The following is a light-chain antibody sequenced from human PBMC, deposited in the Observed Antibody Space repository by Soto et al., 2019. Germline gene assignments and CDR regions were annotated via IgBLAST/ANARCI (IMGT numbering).Light chain of an antibody. J-gene: IGKJ2*01. CDR1: HAVTNNF. CDR2: GAS. Sequence: EIVLTQSPGTLSLSPGERATLSCRASHAVTNNFLAWYQQKPGQAPRLVIYGASSRPAGIPDRFSGSGAGTDFTLSISRLEAEDFAVYFCQQYGTSPGTFGQGTKLEIK. CDR3: QQYGTSPGT. V-gene: IGKV3-20*01.